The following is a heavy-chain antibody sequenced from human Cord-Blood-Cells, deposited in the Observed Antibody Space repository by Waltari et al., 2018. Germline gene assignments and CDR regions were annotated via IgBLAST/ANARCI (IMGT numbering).Heavy chain of an antibody. CDR1: GGSFSGYY. D-gene: IGHD1-26*01. CDR3: ARGAPGVGAPFDY. V-gene: IGHV4-34*01. J-gene: IGHJ4*02. Sequence: QVQLQQWGAGLLKPSETLSLTCAVYGGSFSGYYWSWIRQPPGKGLEWIGEINHSGSTNYGPSLKSRVTISVDTSKNQFSLKLSSVTAADTAVYYCARGAPGVGAPFDYWGQGTLVTVSS. CDR2: INHSGST.